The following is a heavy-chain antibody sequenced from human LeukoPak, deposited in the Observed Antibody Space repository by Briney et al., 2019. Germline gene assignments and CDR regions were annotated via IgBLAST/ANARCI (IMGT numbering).Heavy chain of an antibody. J-gene: IGHJ4*02. CDR1: GFTFSGYG. V-gene: IGHV1-18*01. Sequence: ASVKVSCKTSGFTFSGYGFNWVRQAPGRGLEWMGWISAHNGDTKYAQKFQDRVTMTTVASTTTAYMELRSLRSDDTALYYCARAGGYDAGFHLYYFDYWGRGTLVTVSS. CDR3: ARAGGYDAGFHLYYFDY. CDR2: ISAHNGDT. D-gene: IGHD3-22*01.